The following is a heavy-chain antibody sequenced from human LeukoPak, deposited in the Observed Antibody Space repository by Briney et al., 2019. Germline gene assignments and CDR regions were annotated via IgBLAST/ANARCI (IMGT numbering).Heavy chain of an antibody. J-gene: IGHJ6*02. D-gene: IGHD3-3*01. CDR1: GYTFTSYD. Sequence: ASVKVSCKASGYTFTSYDINWVRQATGQGLEWMGWMNPNSGNTGYAQKFQGRVTMTRNTSISTAYMELSSLRSEDTAVYYCAREINYDFWSGYFSFHYYYGMDVWGQGTTVTVSS. V-gene: IGHV1-8*01. CDR3: AREINYDFWSGYFSFHYYYGMDV. CDR2: MNPNSGNT.